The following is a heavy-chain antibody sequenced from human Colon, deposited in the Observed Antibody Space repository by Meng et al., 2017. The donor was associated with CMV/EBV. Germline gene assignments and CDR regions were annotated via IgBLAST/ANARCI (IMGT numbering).Heavy chain of an antibody. Sequence: GESLKISCAASGFAFSISNMNWVRQAPGKGLEWVSSTDSYSNYIYYADSVKGRFAISRDNAKNSVYLQMNSLRAEDTALYYCAREGVGNPGWFDPWGQGTLVTVSS. CDR2: TDSYSNYI. V-gene: IGHV3-21*01. J-gene: IGHJ5*02. D-gene: IGHD4-23*01. CDR1: GFAFSISN. CDR3: AREGVGNPGWFDP.